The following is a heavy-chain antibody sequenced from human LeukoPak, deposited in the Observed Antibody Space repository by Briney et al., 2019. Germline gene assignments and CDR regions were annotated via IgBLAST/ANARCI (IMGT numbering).Heavy chain of an antibody. D-gene: IGHD3-16*01. Sequence: SETLSLTCTVSGGSISSYYWSWIRQPAGKGLEWIGRIYSSGSTNYNPSLKSRLTMSVDMSKNQFSLKLNSVTAADTAVYYCASYDYVWGSLDYWGQGTLVTVSS. CDR1: GGSISSYY. CDR3: ASYDYVWGSLDY. V-gene: IGHV4-4*07. J-gene: IGHJ4*02. CDR2: IYSSGST.